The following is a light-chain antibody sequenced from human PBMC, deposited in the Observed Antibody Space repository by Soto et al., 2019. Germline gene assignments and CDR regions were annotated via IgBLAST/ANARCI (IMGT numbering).Light chain of an antibody. CDR2: GAS. CDR3: QQYGSSPRT. CDR1: QSVNTHP. V-gene: IGKV3-20*01. J-gene: IGKJ1*01. Sequence: ENVLAQSPGTLSLFPGEKDNPSRRASQSVNTHPLGRYQPKPGPGPRLLIYGASSRATGIPDRFSGSGSGTDFTLIISRLEPEDFAVYYCQQYGSSPRTFGQGTKVDIK.